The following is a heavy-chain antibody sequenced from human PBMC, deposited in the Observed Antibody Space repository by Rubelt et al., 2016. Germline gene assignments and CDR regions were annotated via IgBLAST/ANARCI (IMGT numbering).Heavy chain of an antibody. J-gene: IGHJ5*02. CDR1: GGSFSGYY. Sequence: QVQLQQWGAGLLKPSETLSLTCAVYGGSFSGYYWSWIRQPPGKGLEWIGEINHSGSTNYNPSLKSRVTISVDTAKNQFSLKLSSVTAADTAVYYCARQGGWELRFRFDPWGQGTLVTVSS. V-gene: IGHV4-34*01. D-gene: IGHD1-26*01. CDR2: INHSGST. CDR3: ARQGGWELRFRFDP.